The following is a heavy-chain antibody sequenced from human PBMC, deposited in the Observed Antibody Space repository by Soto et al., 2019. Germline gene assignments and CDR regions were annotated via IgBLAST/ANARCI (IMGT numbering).Heavy chain of an antibody. D-gene: IGHD3-10*01. Sequence: GGSLRLSCAASGFTFSSYSMNWVRQAPGKGLEWVSYISSSSSTIYYADSVKGRFTISRDNAKNSLYLQMNSLRDEDTAVYYCARDRGGMVRGVDWFDPWGQGTLVTVSS. CDR3: ARDRGGMVRGVDWFDP. V-gene: IGHV3-48*02. CDR1: GFTFSSYS. J-gene: IGHJ5*02. CDR2: ISSSSSTI.